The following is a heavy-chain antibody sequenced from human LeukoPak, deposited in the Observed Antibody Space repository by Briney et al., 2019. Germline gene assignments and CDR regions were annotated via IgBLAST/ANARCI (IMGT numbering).Heavy chain of an antibody. D-gene: IGHD6-19*01. CDR3: AREGSGRYVGTGAQS. CDR2: IKEDGSEI. J-gene: IGHJ5*02. CDR1: GFTFSNYW. V-gene: IGHV3-7*01. Sequence: GGSLRLSCAASGFTFSNYWMSWVRQAPGKGLEWVANIKEDGSEIHYVDSVKGRFTISRDNAKNSLYLQMNSLRAEGTSMYYCAREGSGRYVGTGAQSWGRGTLVTVSS.